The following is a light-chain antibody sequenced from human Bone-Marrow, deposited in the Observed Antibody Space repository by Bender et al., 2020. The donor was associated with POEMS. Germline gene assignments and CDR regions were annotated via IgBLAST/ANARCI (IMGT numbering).Light chain of an antibody. J-gene: IGLJ2*01. CDR2: DVT. V-gene: IGLV2-23*02. CDR1: SSDVGSYNL. Sequence: QSALTQPASVSGSPGQSITISCTGTSSDVGSYNLVSWYQQHPGKAPELMIYDVTKRPSGVSDRFSGSKSGNTASLTISGLQAEDEADYYCCSYVGSSTLLFGGGTKLTVL. CDR3: CSYVGSSTLL.